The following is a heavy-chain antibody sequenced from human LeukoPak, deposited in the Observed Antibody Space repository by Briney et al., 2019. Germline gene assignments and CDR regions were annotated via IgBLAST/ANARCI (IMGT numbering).Heavy chain of an antibody. D-gene: IGHD5-12*01. Sequence: ASVKVSCKASGYTFTSYAMNWVRQATGQGLEWMGWMNPNSGNTGYAQKFQGRVTITRNTSISTAYMELSSLRSEDTAVYYCARGLRGYDSRNYYYMDVWGKGTTVTVSS. V-gene: IGHV1-8*03. CDR2: MNPNSGNT. J-gene: IGHJ6*03. CDR3: ARGLRGYDSRNYYYMDV. CDR1: GYTFTSYA.